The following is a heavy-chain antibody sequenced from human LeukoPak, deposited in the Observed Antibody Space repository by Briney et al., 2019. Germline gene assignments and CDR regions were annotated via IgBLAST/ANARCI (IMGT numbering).Heavy chain of an antibody. D-gene: IGHD3-10*01. V-gene: IGHV3-15*01. J-gene: IGHJ4*02. CDR2: VKSKTEGGTT. CDR1: GFSFTNAW. Sequence: GGSLTLSCAASGFSFTNAWMSWVRQAPGRGLEWVGLVKSKTEGGTTGYAAPVKGRFTISRDDSKNTVYLQMNSLKTEDTAVYYCTTGYGSGNACDCWGQGTLVTVAS. CDR3: TTGYGSGNACDC.